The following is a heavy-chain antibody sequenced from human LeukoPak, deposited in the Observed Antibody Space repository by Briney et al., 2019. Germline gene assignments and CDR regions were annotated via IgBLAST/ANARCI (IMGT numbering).Heavy chain of an antibody. D-gene: IGHD1-26*01. CDR3: AKTMGAIDHDY. V-gene: IGHV3-23*01. CDR1: GFTFNSYS. Sequence: PGGSLRLSCAASGFTFNSYSMTWVRQAPGKGLEWVSTVTSSGSSTYYADSVKGRFTNSRDNSKNTLYLQMNSLRAEDTAVYYCAKTMGAIDHDYWGQGTLVTVSS. CDR2: VTSSGSST. J-gene: IGHJ4*02.